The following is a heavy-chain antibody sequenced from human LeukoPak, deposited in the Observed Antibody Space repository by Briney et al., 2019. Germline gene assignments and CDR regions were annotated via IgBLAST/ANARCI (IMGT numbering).Heavy chain of an antibody. J-gene: IGHJ6*03. D-gene: IGHD3-3*01. CDR2: ISYDGSNK. Sequence: PGRSLRLSCAASGFTFSSYAMHWVRQAPGKGLEWVAVISYDGSNKYYADSVKGRFTISRDNSKNTLYLQMNSLRAEDTAVYYWARSFTDSPLYCMDVWGKGTTVTVSS. CDR3: ARSFTDSPLYCMDV. V-gene: IGHV3-30-3*01. CDR1: GFTFSSYA.